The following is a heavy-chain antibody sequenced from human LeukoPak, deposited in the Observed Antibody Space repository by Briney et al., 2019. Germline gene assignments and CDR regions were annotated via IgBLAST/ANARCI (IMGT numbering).Heavy chain of an antibody. V-gene: IGHV4-59*01. J-gene: IGHJ5*02. CDR2: VYYSGST. D-gene: IGHD6-13*01. Sequence: SETLSLTCTVSGASISSGYYWSWIRQPPGKGLEWIGYVYYSGSTKYNPSLKSRITISIDTSKNQFSLKLSSVTAADTAVYYCARYPGIAVSGSWFDPWGQGTLVTVSS. CDR3: ARYPGIAVSGSWFDP. CDR1: GASISSGYY.